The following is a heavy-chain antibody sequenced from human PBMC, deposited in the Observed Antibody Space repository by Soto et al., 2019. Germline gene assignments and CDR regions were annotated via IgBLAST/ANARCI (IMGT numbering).Heavy chain of an antibody. V-gene: IGHV1-46*01. Sequence: ASVKVSCKASGSTFTSYYMHWVRQAPGQGLEWMGIINPSGGSTSYAQKFQGRVTMTRDTSTSTVYMELSSLRSEDTAVYYCANSASVGATSTYYYYGMDVWGQGTTVTVSS. CDR1: GSTFTSYY. D-gene: IGHD1-26*01. J-gene: IGHJ6*02. CDR3: ANSASVGATSTYYYYGMDV. CDR2: INPSGGST.